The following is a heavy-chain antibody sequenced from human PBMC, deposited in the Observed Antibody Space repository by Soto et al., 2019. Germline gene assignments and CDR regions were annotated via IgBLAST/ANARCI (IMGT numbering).Heavy chain of an antibody. CDR2: IYNSGTT. CDR1: GGSITRGGYY. CDR3: AKARAYYYDSSALGDY. V-gene: IGHV4-31*03. Sequence: PSETLSLTCTVSGGSITRGGYYWSWIRQHPGKGLEWIGYIYNSGTTYYNPSLKSRVTISVDTSKNQFSLKLTSVTAADTAVYYCAKARAYYYDSSALGDYWGQGTLVTVSS. J-gene: IGHJ4*02. D-gene: IGHD3-22*01.